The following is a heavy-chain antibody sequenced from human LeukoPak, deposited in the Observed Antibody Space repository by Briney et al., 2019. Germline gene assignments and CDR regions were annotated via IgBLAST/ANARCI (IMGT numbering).Heavy chain of an antibody. V-gene: IGHV3-48*04. J-gene: IGHJ4*02. CDR3: AKADLHPWPGPFDY. CDR1: GFIVSGNH. D-gene: IGHD4-11*01. CDR2: ISSSGSTI. Sequence: GGTLRLSCAVSGFIVSGNHINWVRQAPGKGLEWVSYISSSGSTIYYADSVKGRFTISRDNAKNTLYLQMNSLRPEDTAVYYCAKADLHPWPGPFDYWGQGTLVTVSS.